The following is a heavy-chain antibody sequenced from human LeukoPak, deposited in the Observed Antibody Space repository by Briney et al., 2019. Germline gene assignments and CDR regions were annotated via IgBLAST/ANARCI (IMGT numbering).Heavy chain of an antibody. J-gene: IGHJ4*02. CDR2: IRYDGSNK. V-gene: IGHV3-30*02. CDR3: AKDPCGSYSHLDY. CDR1: GFTFSNYG. Sequence: QPGGSLRLSCAASGFTFSNYGMHWVRQAPGKGLEWVAFIRYDGSNKYYADSVRGRFTISRDNSKNTLYLQMNSLRAEDTAVYYCAKDPCGSYSHLDYWGQGTLVTVSS. D-gene: IGHD1-26*01.